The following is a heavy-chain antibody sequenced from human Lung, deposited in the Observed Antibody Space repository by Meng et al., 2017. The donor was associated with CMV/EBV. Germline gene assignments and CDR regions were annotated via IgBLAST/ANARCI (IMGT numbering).Heavy chain of an antibody. CDR1: AYIFTKYG. CDR3: ARDAATIAVSGIVDY. J-gene: IGHJ4*02. D-gene: IGHD6-19*01. V-gene: IGHV1-18*01. Sequence: ASXXVSXXSSAYIFTKYGVNWMRQAPGQGPEWMGWISAYNGDTMYAPKVQGRVTMTTDTSTSTAYMELRGLRSDDTAVYYCARDAATIAVSGIVDYWGQGXLVTVSS. CDR2: ISAYNGDT.